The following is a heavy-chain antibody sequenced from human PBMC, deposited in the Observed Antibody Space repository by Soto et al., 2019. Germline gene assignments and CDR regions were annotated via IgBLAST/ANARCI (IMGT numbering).Heavy chain of an antibody. CDR1: GFTFSSYS. CDR2: ISSSSSTI. D-gene: IGHD3-22*01. V-gene: IGHV3-48*02. J-gene: IGHJ3*02. Sequence: GGSLRLSCAASGFTFSSYSMNWVRQAPGKGLEWVSYISSSSSTIYYADSVKGRFTISRDNAKNSLYLQMNSLRDEDTAVYYCARGPYYYDSSGYSNDAFDIWGQGTMVTVSS. CDR3: ARGPYYYDSSGYSNDAFDI.